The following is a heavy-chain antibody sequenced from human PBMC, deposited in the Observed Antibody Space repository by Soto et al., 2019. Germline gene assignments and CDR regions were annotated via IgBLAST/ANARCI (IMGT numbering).Heavy chain of an antibody. V-gene: IGHV1-69*13. D-gene: IGHD3-3*01. Sequence: SVKVSCKASGGTFSSYAISWVRQAPGQGLEWMGGIIPIFGTANYAQRFQGRVTITADESTSTAYMELSSPRSEDTAVYYGARHLVTIFGVVISVVGMDVWGQGTTVTVSS. J-gene: IGHJ6*02. CDR1: GGTFSSYA. CDR3: ARHLVTIFGVVISVVGMDV. CDR2: IIPIFGTA.